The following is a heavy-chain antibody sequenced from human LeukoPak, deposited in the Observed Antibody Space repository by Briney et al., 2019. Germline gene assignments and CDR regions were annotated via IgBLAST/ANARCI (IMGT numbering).Heavy chain of an antibody. CDR3: ARGSDFDY. Sequence: PGGSLRLSCAASGFTFSNYAMSWVRQAPGEGLEWVSTISGGGGSTYYADSVKGRFSISRDNAKNSLYLQMNSLRAEDTAVYYCARGSDFDYWGQGTPVTVSS. CDR2: ISGGGGST. CDR1: GFTFSNYA. V-gene: IGHV3-23*01. J-gene: IGHJ4*02. D-gene: IGHD1-26*01.